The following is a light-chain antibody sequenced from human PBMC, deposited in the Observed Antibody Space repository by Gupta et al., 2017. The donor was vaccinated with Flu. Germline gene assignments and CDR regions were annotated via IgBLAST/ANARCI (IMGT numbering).Light chain of an antibody. CDR3: QVWDSGSYHMI. CDR1: NIGGKT. V-gene: IGLV3-21*02. Sequence: SYVVTQPPSVSVAPGETATITCGANNIGGKTVHWYQQKPGQAPVVVIFDDRDRPSGIPERFSGSNAGNTATLTISRVEAGDEADYYCQVWDSGSYHMIFGGGTKMTVL. CDR2: DDR. J-gene: IGLJ2*01.